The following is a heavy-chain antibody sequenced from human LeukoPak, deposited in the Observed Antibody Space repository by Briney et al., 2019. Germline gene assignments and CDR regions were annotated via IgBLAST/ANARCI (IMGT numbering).Heavy chain of an antibody. J-gene: IGHJ3*02. CDR1: GFTFSSYA. CDR3: ATGDYYDSSGYSYDAFDI. CDR2: ISYDGSNK. V-gene: IGHV3-30-3*01. D-gene: IGHD3-22*01. Sequence: GRSLRLSCAASGFTFSSYAMHWVRQAPGKGLEWVAVISYDGSNKYYADSVKGRFTISRDNSKNTLYLQMNSLRAEDTAVYYCATGDYYDSSGYSYDAFDIWGQGTMVTVSS.